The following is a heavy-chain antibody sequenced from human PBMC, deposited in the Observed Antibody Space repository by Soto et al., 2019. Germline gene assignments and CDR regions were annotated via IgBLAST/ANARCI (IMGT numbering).Heavy chain of an antibody. Sequence: GGSLRLSCAASGFTFSDYYMSWIRQAPGKGLERVSYISSSGSTIYYADSVKGRFTISRDNAKNSLYLQMNSLRAEDTAVYYCARRGLVVVAATDYYYYYMDVWGKGTTVTVSS. D-gene: IGHD2-15*01. CDR3: ARRGLVVVAATDYYYYYMDV. CDR2: ISSSGSTI. V-gene: IGHV3-11*01. CDR1: GFTFSDYY. J-gene: IGHJ6*03.